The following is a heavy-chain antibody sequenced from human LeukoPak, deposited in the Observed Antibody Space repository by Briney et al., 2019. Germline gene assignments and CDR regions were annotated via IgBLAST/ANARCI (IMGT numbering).Heavy chain of an antibody. CDR2: INPNSGGT. D-gene: IGHD3-9*01. J-gene: IGHJ4*02. V-gene: IGHV1-2*02. CDR1: GYTFTSYD. Sequence: ASVKVSCKASGYTFTSYDINWVRQATGQGLEWMGWINPNSGGTNYAQKFQGRVTMTRDTSISTAYMELSRLRSDDTAVYYCARVGNTHTYDILTGYYSHFDYWGQGTLVTVSS. CDR3: ARVGNTHTYDILTGYYSHFDY.